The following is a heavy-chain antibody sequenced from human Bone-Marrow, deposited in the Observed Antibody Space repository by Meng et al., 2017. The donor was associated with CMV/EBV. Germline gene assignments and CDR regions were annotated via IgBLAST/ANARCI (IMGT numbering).Heavy chain of an antibody. D-gene: IGHD4-17*01. CDR2: ISSSSSYI. V-gene: IGHV3-21*01. CDR3: ARGDYGGGAFDI. Sequence: GESLKISCAASGFTFSSYSMNWVRQAPGKGLEWVSSISSSSSYIYYADSVKGRFTISRDNAKNSLYLQMNSLRAEDTAVDYCARGDYGGGAFDIWGQGTMVTVSS. J-gene: IGHJ3*02. CDR1: GFTFSSYS.